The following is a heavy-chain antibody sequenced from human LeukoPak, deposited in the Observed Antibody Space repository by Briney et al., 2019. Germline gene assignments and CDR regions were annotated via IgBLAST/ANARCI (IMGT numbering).Heavy chain of an antibody. V-gene: IGHV3-23*01. Sequence: GRSLRLSCVASGFTVSSNSMNWVRQAPGKGLEWVSSITSSGGDTYYADSVKGRFTISRDNSKNTLYLQMNSLRAEDTAVYYCGKEFSSSWFFWGQGTLVTVSS. J-gene: IGHJ4*02. D-gene: IGHD6-13*01. CDR2: ITSSGGDT. CDR3: GKEFSSSWFF. CDR1: GFTVSSNS.